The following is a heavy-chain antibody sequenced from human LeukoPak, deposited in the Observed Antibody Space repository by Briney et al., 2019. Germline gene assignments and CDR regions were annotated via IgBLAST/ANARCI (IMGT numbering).Heavy chain of an antibody. Sequence: ASVKVSCKASGYTFTAYYIHWVRQAPGQGLEWMAWINPKNGGTNYAQKFRGRVTMTRDTSISTAYMELSRLTFDDTAIYYCARERCSGGSCYATVDYWGQGTLVTVSS. CDR1: GYTFTAYY. V-gene: IGHV1-2*02. J-gene: IGHJ4*02. D-gene: IGHD2-15*01. CDR3: ARERCSGGSCYATVDY. CDR2: INPKNGGT.